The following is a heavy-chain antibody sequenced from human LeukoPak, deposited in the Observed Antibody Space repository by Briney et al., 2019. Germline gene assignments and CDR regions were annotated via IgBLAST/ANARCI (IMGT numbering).Heavy chain of an antibody. CDR3: ARMDTDYSPFPHELINWFDP. D-gene: IGHD4-11*01. CDR2: IYHSGST. Sequence: SETLSLTCTVSGYSISSGYYWGWIRQPPGKGLEWIGSIYHSGSTYYNPSLKSRVTISVDTSKNQFSLKLSSVTAADTAVYYCARMDTDYSPFPHELINWFDPWGQGTLVTVSS. V-gene: IGHV4-38-2*02. CDR1: GYSISSGYY. J-gene: IGHJ5*02.